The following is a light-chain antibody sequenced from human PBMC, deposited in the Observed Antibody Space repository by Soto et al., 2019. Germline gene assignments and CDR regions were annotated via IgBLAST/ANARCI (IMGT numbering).Light chain of an antibody. CDR1: QSIISY. Sequence: IRMTHSPSSLSASVVDRVTTTCGASQSIISYLNFYQQKAGKAPNLLISAASRLQSGVPSRFSGRGSGTDFTLTISSLQPEDFATYYCLQDYDYPRTFGQGTKVDIK. J-gene: IGKJ1*01. V-gene: IGKV1-6*01. CDR2: AAS. CDR3: LQDYDYPRT.